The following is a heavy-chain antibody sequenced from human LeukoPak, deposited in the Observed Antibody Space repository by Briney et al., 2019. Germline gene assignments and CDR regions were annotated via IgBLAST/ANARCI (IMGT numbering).Heavy chain of an antibody. J-gene: IGHJ6*02. D-gene: IGHD2-21*02. CDR2: INNDGSIT. CDR3: ARGGEICGGDCFNYYYGMDV. Sequence: GGSLRLSCAASGFAFSSYWMHWVRQAPGKGLVWVSRINNDGSITTYADSVKGRFTISRDNSKNTLYLQMNSLRAEDTAVYYCARGGEICGGDCFNYYYGMDVWGQGTTVTVSS. V-gene: IGHV3-74*01. CDR1: GFAFSSYW.